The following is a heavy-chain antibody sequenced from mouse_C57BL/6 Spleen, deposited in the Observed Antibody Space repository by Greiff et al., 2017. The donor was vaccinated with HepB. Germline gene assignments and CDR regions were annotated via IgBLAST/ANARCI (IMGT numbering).Heavy chain of an antibody. CDR2: RRSKSSNYAT. CDR3: VRADYGSSFLFDY. V-gene: IGHV10-3*01. Sequence: EVKLVESGGGLVQPKGSLKLSCAASGFTFNTYAMHWVRQAPGKGLEWVARRRSKSSNYATYYADSVKDRFTISRDDSQSMLYLQMNNLKTEDTAMYYCVRADYGSSFLFDYWGQGTTLTVSS. J-gene: IGHJ2*01. CDR1: GFTFNTYA. D-gene: IGHD1-1*01.